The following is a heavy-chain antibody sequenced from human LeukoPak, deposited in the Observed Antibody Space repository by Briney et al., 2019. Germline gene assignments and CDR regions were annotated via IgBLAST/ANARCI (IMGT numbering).Heavy chain of an antibody. Sequence: SVKVSCTASGGTFSIYAISWVRQAPGQGLEWMGGIIPIFGTANYAQKFQGRVTITADESTSTAYMELSSLRSEDTAVYYCARDRGGRDGYNYLFDYWGQGTLVTVSS. CDR3: ARDRGGRDGYNYLFDY. D-gene: IGHD5-24*01. V-gene: IGHV1-69*13. CDR1: GGTFSIYA. CDR2: IIPIFGTA. J-gene: IGHJ4*02.